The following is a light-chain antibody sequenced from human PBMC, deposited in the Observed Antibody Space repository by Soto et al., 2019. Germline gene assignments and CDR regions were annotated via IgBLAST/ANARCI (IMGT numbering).Light chain of an antibody. V-gene: IGKV1-5*01. Sequence: DIQMTQSPSTLSASVGDRVTITCRASQSISSWLAWYQQKPGKAPKLLIYDASSLESGVPSRFSGSGSGTEFTLTISSLQPDDFATYYCQQYNSWLTFGVGTKMEIK. CDR2: DAS. CDR3: QQYNSWLT. CDR1: QSISSW. J-gene: IGKJ4*01.